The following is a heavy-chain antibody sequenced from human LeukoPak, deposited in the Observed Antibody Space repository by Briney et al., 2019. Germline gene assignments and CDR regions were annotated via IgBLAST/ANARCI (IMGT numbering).Heavy chain of an antibody. CDR2: MNPNSGNT. D-gene: IGHD3-9*01. Sequence: ASVKVSCKASGYTFTSYDINWVRQATGQGLEWMGWMNPNSGNTGYAQKFQGRVTMTRNTSISTAYMELSSLRSEDTAVYYCARDASPARYFDWLSSCYYYGMDVWGQGTTVTVSS. CDR3: ARDASPARYFDWLSSCYYYGMDV. CDR1: GYTFTSYD. J-gene: IGHJ6*02. V-gene: IGHV1-8*01.